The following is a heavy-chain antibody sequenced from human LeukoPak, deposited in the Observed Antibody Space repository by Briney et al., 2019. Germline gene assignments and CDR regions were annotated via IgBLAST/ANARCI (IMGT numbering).Heavy chain of an antibody. CDR1: GFTFSSYW. Sequence: GGSLRLSCAASGFTFSSYWMSWVRQAPGKGLEWVANIKQDGSEKYYVDSVKGRFTISRDNAKNSLYLQMNSLRAEDTAVYYCAREALGPVAGTGDAFDIWGQGTMVTVSS. J-gene: IGHJ3*02. V-gene: IGHV3-7*01. CDR3: AREALGPVAGTGDAFDI. D-gene: IGHD6-19*01. CDR2: IKQDGSEK.